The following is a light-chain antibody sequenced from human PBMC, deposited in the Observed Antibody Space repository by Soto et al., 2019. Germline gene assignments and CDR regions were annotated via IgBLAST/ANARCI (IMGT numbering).Light chain of an antibody. CDR2: DVR. CDR1: SSDVGGYKY. CDR3: SSYTRSTTYV. Sequence: QSALTQPASVSGSPGQSITISCTGTSSDVGGYKYVSWHQHHPGKRPKLMLYDVRNRPSGVSNRFSSSKSGNTASLTSSGLQDEDEYDYYCSSYTRSTTYVFGTGTKLTVL. V-gene: IGLV2-14*01. J-gene: IGLJ1*01.